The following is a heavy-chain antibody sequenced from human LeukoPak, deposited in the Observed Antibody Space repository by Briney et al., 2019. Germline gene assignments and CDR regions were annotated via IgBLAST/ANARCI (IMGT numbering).Heavy chain of an antibody. CDR1: GFTVSTNY. CDR3: GRLTS. V-gene: IGHV3-53*01. CDR2: ISSGGNT. D-gene: IGHD4/OR15-4a*01. Sequence: GGSLRLSCAASGFTVSTNYMTWVRQAPGKGLEWVSVISSGGNTYYADSVKGRFTISRDNSKNTMYLQMNSLRVEDTAVYYCGRLTSWGQGTLVTVSS. J-gene: IGHJ4*02.